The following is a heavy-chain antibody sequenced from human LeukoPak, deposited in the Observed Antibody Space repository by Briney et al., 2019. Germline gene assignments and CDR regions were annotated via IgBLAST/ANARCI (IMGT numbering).Heavy chain of an antibody. CDR1: GGSISGSSYY. D-gene: IGHD1-1*01. CDR3: GRSLNDAWFDP. Sequence: PSETLSLTCTVSGGSISGSSYYWGWIRQPPGKGLEWIGNIYYTGSTSYSPSLKSRVTISVDTSKNQFPLKLTSVTAADTAVYFCGRSLNDAWFDPWGQGTLVTVSS. J-gene: IGHJ5*02. CDR2: IYYTGST. V-gene: IGHV4-39*01.